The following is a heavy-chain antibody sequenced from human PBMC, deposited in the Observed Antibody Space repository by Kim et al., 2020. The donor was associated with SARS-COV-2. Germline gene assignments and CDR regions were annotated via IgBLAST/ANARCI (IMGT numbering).Heavy chain of an antibody. CDR3: AAAPGIIGAFDI. CDR2: IVVGSGKT. D-gene: IGHD1-20*01. Sequence: SVKVSCKASGFTFSSSAVQWVRQARGQRLEWIGWIVVGSGKTNYAQKFQERVTITRDMSTSTVYLEASSLRSDDTAVYYCAAAPGIIGAFDIWGQGTLVTVSS. J-gene: IGHJ3*02. V-gene: IGHV1-58*01. CDR1: GFTFSSSA.